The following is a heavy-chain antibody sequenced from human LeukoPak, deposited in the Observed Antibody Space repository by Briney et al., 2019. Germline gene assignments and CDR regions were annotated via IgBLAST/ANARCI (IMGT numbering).Heavy chain of an antibody. J-gene: IGHJ4*02. CDR2: ISSSSSTI. CDR3: AREAAQQQLENFDY. V-gene: IGHV3-48*01. CDR1: GFTFSSYS. D-gene: IGHD6-13*01. Sequence: PGGPLRLSCAASGFTFSSYSMNWVRQAPGKGLEWVSYISSSSSTIYYADSVKGRFTISRDNAKNSLYLQMNSLRAEDTAVYYCAREAAQQQLENFDYWGQGTLVTVSS.